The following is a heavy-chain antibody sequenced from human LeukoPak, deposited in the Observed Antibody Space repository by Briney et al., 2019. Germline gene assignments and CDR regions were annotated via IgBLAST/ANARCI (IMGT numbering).Heavy chain of an antibody. CDR3: ARVKGSGSYYGQDYGMDV. V-gene: IGHV4-59*01. CDR2: IYYSGST. Sequence: PSETLSLTCTVSGGSISSYYWRWIRQPPGKGLEWIGYIYYSGSTNYNPSLKSRVTISVDTSKNQFSLKLSSVTAADTAVYYCARVKGSGSYYGQDYGMDVWGQGTTVTVSS. CDR1: GGSISSYY. J-gene: IGHJ6*02. D-gene: IGHD3-10*01.